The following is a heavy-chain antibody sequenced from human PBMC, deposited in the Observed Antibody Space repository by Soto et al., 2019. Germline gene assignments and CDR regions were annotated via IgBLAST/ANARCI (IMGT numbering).Heavy chain of an antibody. V-gene: IGHV3-48*03. CDR2: ISTTGGYV. Sequence: EVRLVESGGDLVKSGGSLRLSCVGSGFLFRNYEMNWVRQAPGKGLEWLAHISTTGGYVSESDSVKGRFTISRDNTKHTQDLQMNSLRTDDTGVDYCVSQPHWARTFESWGQGTLVNVSS. CDR1: GFLFRNYE. J-gene: IGHJ4*02. CDR3: VSQPHWARTFES. D-gene: IGHD7-27*01.